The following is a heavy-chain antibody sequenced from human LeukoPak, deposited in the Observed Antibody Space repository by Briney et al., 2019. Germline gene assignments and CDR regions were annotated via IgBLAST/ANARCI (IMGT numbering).Heavy chain of an antibody. CDR1: GFTFDDYA. J-gene: IGHJ4*02. V-gene: IGHV3-43*02. Sequence: GGSLRLSCAASGFTFDDYAMHWVRQAPGKGLEWVSLISGDCGSAYYADSLKGRFTITRDNSTNSLYLQMNSLRTEDTALYYCAKDDASHSTYYFDYWGQGTLVTVSS. D-gene: IGHD2-2*01. CDR3: AKDDASHSTYYFDY. CDR2: ISGDCGSA.